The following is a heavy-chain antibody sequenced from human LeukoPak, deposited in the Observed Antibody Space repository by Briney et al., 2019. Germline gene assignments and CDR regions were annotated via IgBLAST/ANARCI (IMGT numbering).Heavy chain of an antibody. D-gene: IGHD1-7*01. CDR3: AKNSGNYVYFDY. CDR1: GFTFSSYA. Sequence: GGSLRLSCAASGFTFSSYAMGWVRQAPGKGLEWVSAISGSGGSTYYADSVKGRFTISRDNSKNTLYLQMNSLRAEDTAVYYCAKNSGNYVYFDYWGQGTLVTVSS. CDR2: ISGSGGST. J-gene: IGHJ4*02. V-gene: IGHV3-23*01.